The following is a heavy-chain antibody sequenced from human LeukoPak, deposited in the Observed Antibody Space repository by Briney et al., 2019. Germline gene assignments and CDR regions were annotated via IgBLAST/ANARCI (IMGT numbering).Heavy chain of an antibody. CDR3: ARDGSWGDHQFYFYMDV. J-gene: IGHJ6*03. D-gene: IGHD3-16*01. V-gene: IGHV3-23*01. CDR2: ISASGHYI. CDR1: GFTFRSFA. Sequence: PGGSLRLSCEASGFTFRSFAMSWVRQAPGKGLEWLSGISASGHYIYQTDSVKGRFTISRDNSKNTLYIEINSLRVEDTAVYYCARDGSWGDHQFYFYMDVWGKGTTVTVSS.